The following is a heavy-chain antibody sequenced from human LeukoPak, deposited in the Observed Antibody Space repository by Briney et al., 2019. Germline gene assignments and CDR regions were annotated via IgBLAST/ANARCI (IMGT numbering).Heavy chain of an antibody. CDR1: GFTFSSYW. Sequence: PGGSLRLSCAASGFTFSSYWMSWVRQAPGKGLEWVANIKQDGSEKYYVDSVKGRFTISIDNAKNSLYLQMNSLRAEDTAVYYCARDPGSSSYYYYMDVWGKGTTVTVSS. V-gene: IGHV3-7*01. D-gene: IGHD6-6*01. CDR2: IKQDGSEK. J-gene: IGHJ6*03. CDR3: ARDPGSSSYYYYMDV.